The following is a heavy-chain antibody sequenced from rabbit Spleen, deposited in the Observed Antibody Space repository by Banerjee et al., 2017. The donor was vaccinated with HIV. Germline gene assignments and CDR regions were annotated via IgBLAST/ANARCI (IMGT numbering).Heavy chain of an antibody. J-gene: IGHJ6*01. CDR3: AKDTGSSFSSYGMDL. Sequence: LEESGGDLVKPEGSLTLTCTASGFSFSSNYWMCWVRQAPGKGLEWIGCIGTGTEVTWYASWAKGRITISKASSTAVTLQMTSLTAADTATYFCAKDTGSSFSSYGMDLWGQGTLVTVS. D-gene: IGHD8-1*01. V-gene: IGHV1S45*01. CDR1: GFSFSSNYW. CDR2: IGTGTEVT.